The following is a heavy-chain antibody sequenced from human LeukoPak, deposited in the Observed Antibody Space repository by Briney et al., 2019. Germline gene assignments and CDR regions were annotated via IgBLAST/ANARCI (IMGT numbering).Heavy chain of an antibody. D-gene: IGHD3-22*01. J-gene: IGHJ6*02. CDR2: ISGSGGST. V-gene: IGHV3-23*01. CDR1: GFTFSSYA. Sequence: GGSLRLSCAASGFTFSSYAMSWVRQAPGKGLEWVSAISGSGGSTYYADSVKGRFTISSDNSKNTLYLQMNSLRAEDTAVYYCARPNSSGYYYRYYGMDVWGQGTTVTVSS. CDR3: ARPNSSGYYYRYYGMDV.